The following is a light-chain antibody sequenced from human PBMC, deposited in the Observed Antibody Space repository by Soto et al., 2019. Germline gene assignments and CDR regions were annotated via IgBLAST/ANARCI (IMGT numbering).Light chain of an antibody. V-gene: IGLV2-8*01. Sequence: QSVLTQPPSASGSPGQSVTISCTGTSSDVGGYNYVSWYQQHPGKAPKLMIHEVSKRPSGVPDRFSGSKSGNTASLTVSGLQAEDEADYYCSSYAGSNNFGVLFGGGTKLTVL. CDR3: SSYAGSNNFGVL. J-gene: IGLJ2*01. CDR2: EVS. CDR1: SSDVGGYNY.